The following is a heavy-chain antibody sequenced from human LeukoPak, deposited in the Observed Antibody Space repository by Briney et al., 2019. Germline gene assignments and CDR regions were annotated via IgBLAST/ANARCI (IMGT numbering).Heavy chain of an antibody. CDR1: GFPFSSYS. CDR2: ISASGSNI. J-gene: IGHJ4*02. CDR3: VRVKGTYFDF. Sequence: GGSLRLSCAASGFPFSSYSMNWVRRAPGKGLEWVSYISASGSNIYYLDAVKGRFTVSRDNAMNSLFLQMNRPGVGDTAIYYCVRVKGTYFDFWGQGTLVTVSS. D-gene: IGHD1-1*01. V-gene: IGHV3-48*01.